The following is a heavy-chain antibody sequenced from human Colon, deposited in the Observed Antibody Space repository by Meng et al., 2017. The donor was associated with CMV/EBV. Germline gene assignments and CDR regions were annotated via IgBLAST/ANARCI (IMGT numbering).Heavy chain of an antibody. Sequence: CAASGSNFSPYPVCWLRLSPGMGLLRVPVISGGGGDTCYTDSVKGRFTISSDNSKNTLYLQMNSLRVEDTAVYYCAKRTNFWSAYAAWGQGTLVTVSS. CDR2: ISGGGGDT. CDR1: GSNFSPYP. J-gene: IGHJ5*02. CDR3: AKRTNFWSAYAA. V-gene: IGHV3-23*01. D-gene: IGHD3-3*01.